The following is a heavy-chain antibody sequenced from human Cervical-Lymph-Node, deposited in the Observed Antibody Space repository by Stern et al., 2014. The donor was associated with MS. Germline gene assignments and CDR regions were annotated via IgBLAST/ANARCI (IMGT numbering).Heavy chain of an antibody. CDR2: LNPSSGAT. J-gene: IGHJ4*02. V-gene: IGHV1-2*06. CDR3: ARSITVTPLDF. Sequence: MQLVESGAEVKKPGASVKVSCMASGYIFTAYYIHWVRQAPGTGLVWMGRLNPSSGATDLAQTFQGRVTMTRDTSITTAYMELTRLTSDDTAVYFCARSITVTPLDFWGQGTLVAVS. CDR1: GYIFTAYY. D-gene: IGHD4-17*01.